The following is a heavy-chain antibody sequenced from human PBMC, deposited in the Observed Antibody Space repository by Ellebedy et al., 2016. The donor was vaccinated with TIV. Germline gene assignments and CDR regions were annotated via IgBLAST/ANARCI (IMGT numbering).Heavy chain of an antibody. Sequence: GESLKISCAASGFIFSGYWMHWVRQAPGKGLVWVSRINSDGSDTAYADSVRGRFTISRDNAKNTLYLQMNSLRAEDTAVYYCAAVQYWEAVFDMWGQGTMVTASS. V-gene: IGHV3-74*01. D-gene: IGHD2-8*02. CDR3: AAVQYWEAVFDM. CDR2: INSDGSDT. J-gene: IGHJ3*02. CDR1: GFIFSGYW.